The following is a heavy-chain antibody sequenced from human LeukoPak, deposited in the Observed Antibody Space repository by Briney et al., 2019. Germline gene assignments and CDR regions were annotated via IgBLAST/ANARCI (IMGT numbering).Heavy chain of an antibody. V-gene: IGHV3-23*01. CDR2: FSGGGGSK. CDR3: AKGGYYYGSGRSYYFDY. D-gene: IGHD3-10*01. Sequence: GGSLRLSCAASGFTFSSYAMSWVRQAPGKGLEGVSAFSGGGGSKYYADSVKGRFTISRDNSKNTLYLQMNSLRAEDTAVYYCAKGGYYYGSGRSYYFDYWGQGTLVTVSS. J-gene: IGHJ4*02. CDR1: GFTFSSYA.